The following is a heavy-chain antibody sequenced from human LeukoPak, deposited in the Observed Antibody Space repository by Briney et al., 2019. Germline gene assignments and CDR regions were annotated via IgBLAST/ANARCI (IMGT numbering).Heavy chain of an antibody. D-gene: IGHD6-19*01. CDR1: EYTFTSYA. CDR2: VNTGNGNT. CDR3: ARGSLASSGWYLADC. Sequence: ASVKVSCKTSEYTFTSYAIHWVRQAPGQRLEWMGWVNTGNGNTKYSQKFQDRVTITRDTSASIAYMELSSLRSEDTAVYYCARGSLASSGWYLADCWGQGTLVTVFS. J-gene: IGHJ4*02. V-gene: IGHV1-3*04.